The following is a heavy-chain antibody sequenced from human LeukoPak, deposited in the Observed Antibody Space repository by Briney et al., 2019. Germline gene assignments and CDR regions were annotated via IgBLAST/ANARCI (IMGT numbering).Heavy chain of an antibody. V-gene: IGHV4-59*01. D-gene: IGHD6-13*01. CDR1: GGSIISYY. CDR3: ARGASSWYGGYFDY. CDR2: FYYSGST. Sequence: SETLSLTCAVSGGSIISYYWSWIRQPPGKGLEWIGSFYYSGSTTYSPSLKSRVTMSADTSRDQFSLKLTSVTAADTAVYYCARGASSWYGGYFDYWGQGTLVTVSS. J-gene: IGHJ4*02.